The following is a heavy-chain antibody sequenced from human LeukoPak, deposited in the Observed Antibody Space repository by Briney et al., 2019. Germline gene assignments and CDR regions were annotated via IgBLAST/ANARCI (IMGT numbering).Heavy chain of an antibody. CDR1: GFTFSSYG. CDR2: IWYDGSNK. V-gene: IGHV3-33*01. J-gene: IGHJ4*02. CDR3: ARGHYDVLAASYKWTPDY. Sequence: GGSLRLSCAASGFTFSSYGMHWVRQAPGKGLEWVAVIWYDGSNKYYADSVKGRFTISRDSSKNTLSLQLNSLRVEDTAVYYCARGHYDVLAASYKWTPDYWGQGTLVTVSS. D-gene: IGHD3-9*01.